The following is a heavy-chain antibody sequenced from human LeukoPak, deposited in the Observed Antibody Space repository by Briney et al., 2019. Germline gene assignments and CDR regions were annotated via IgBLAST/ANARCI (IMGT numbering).Heavy chain of an antibody. CDR1: GYTFTSNY. J-gene: IGHJ3*02. V-gene: IGHV1-46*01. Sequence: AASVKVSCKASGYTFTSNYIHWVRQAPGQGLEWMGMIYPRDGSTSYAQKFQGRVTVTRDTSTSTVHMELSGLRSEDTAVYYCARQITMIEEGAFDIWGQGTMVTVSS. CDR3: ARQITMIEEGAFDI. CDR2: IYPRDGST. D-gene: IGHD3-22*01.